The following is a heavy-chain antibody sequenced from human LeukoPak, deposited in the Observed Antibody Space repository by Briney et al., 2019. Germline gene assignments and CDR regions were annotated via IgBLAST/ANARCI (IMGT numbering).Heavy chain of an antibody. CDR1: GFSVNSNY. CDR2: NYSGGTT. CDR3: ARDYYDSSGYYGY. J-gene: IGHJ4*02. D-gene: IGHD3-22*01. Sequence: PGGSLRLSCAASGFSVNSNYLSWVRQAPGKGLEWVSVNYSGGTTYYADSVRGRFTISRDISNNTVYLQMNSLRAEDTAVYYCARDYYDSSGYYGYWGQGTLVTVSS. V-gene: IGHV3-53*01.